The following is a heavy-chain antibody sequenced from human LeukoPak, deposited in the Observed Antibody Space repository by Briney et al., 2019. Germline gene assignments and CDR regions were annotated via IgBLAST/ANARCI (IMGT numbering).Heavy chain of an antibody. CDR2: IYYSGST. D-gene: IGHD3-16*02. Sequence: PSETLSLTCTVSGGSISSSSYYWGWIRQPPGKGLEWIGSIYYSGSTYYNPSLKSRVTISVDTSKNQFSLKLSSVTAADTAVYYCARHDHMITFGGVIAWGQGTLVTVSP. J-gene: IGHJ5*02. CDR1: GGSISSSSYY. V-gene: IGHV4-39*01. CDR3: ARHDHMITFGGVIA.